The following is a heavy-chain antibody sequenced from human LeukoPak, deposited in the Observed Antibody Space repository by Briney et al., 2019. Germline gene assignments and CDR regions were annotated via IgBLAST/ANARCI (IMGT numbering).Heavy chain of an antibody. CDR1: GGTFSSYA. CDR2: IIPILGKA. D-gene: IGHD2-15*01. CDR3: ARAVGYCSAGSCYSVLGY. Sequence: ASVRVSCMASGGTFSSYAISWVRQAPGQGLEWMGVIIPILGKANYAQKFQGRVTITADESTSTAYMELSSLRSEDTAVYYCARAVGYCSAGSCYSVLGYGGQGTLVTVSS. J-gene: IGHJ4*02. V-gene: IGHV1-69*13.